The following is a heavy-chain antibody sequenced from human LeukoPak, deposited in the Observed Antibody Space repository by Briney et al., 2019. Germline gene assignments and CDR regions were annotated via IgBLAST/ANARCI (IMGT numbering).Heavy chain of an antibody. D-gene: IGHD3-22*01. V-gene: IGHV4-59*01. CDR3: ARGDTMIGDLDY. Sequence: SSETLSLTCTVSGGSISSYYWSWIRQPPGKGLEWIGYIYYSGSTNYNPSLKSRVTISVDTSKNQFSLKLSSVTAADTAVYYCARGDTMIGDLDYWGQGTLVTVSS. CDR1: GGSISSYY. J-gene: IGHJ4*02. CDR2: IYYSGST.